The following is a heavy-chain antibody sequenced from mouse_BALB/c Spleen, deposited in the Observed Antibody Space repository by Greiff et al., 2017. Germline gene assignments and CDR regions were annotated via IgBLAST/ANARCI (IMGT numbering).Heavy chain of an antibody. Sequence: EVQLQQSGAELVKPGASVKLSCTASGFNIKDSYMHWVKQRPEQGLEWIGRIDPANGNTKYDPKFQGKATITADTSSNTAYLQLSSLTSEDTAVYYCARRYGYFAMDYWGQGTSVTVSS. CDR2: IDPANGNT. D-gene: IGHD2-10*02. CDR1: GFNIKDSY. V-gene: IGHV14-3*02. CDR3: ARRYGYFAMDY. J-gene: IGHJ4*01.